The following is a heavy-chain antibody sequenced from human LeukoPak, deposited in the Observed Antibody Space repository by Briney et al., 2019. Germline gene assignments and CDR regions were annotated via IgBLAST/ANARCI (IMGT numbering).Heavy chain of an antibody. D-gene: IGHD3-9*01. CDR1: GFTFSNSA. CDR3: ARDPLRYLRVGHYDY. V-gene: IGHV3-21*01. Sequence: GGSLRLSCAASGFTFSNSAMNWVRQVPGKGLEWVSSIGYDSSHIYYAASVRGRFTISRDNARNSVYLQMNSLRVEDTAVYYCARDPLRYLRVGHYDYWGQGTLVAVSS. CDR2: IGYDSSHI. J-gene: IGHJ4*02.